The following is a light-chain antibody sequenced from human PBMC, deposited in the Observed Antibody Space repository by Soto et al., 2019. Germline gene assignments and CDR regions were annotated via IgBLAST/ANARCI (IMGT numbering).Light chain of an antibody. CDR2: SND. V-gene: IGLV1-44*01. Sequence: QSVLTQPPSASGAPGQRVTIPFFGSASNIGTYAVNWYQQLPGTAPKLLIYSNDQRPSGVPDRFSGSKSGTSASLAISGLQSDDEADYYCASWDDSVNGRVFGGGTKLTVL. CDR1: ASNIGTYA. CDR3: ASWDDSVNGRV. J-gene: IGLJ3*02.